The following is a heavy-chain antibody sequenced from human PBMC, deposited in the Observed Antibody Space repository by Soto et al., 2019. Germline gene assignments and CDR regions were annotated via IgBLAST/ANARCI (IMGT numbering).Heavy chain of an antibody. CDR3: ARDSSGFHWYFDL. CDR1: GDSVSSKTVT. CDR2: TYYRSKWYF. J-gene: IGHJ2*01. D-gene: IGHD6-19*01. Sequence: QAQLQQSGPGLVKPSQTLSLICDISGDSVSSKTVTWSWIRQSPSRGLEWLGRTYYRSKWYFDYAESIKSRMAITPDTSKNQSSLQLNSVSPEDTAIYFCARDSSGFHWYFDLWGRGTLVTVSS. V-gene: IGHV6-1*01.